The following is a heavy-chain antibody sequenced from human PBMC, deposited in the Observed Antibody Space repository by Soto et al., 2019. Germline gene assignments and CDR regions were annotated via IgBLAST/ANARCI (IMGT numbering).Heavy chain of an antibody. J-gene: IGHJ4*02. CDR2: IIPILGIA. V-gene: IGHV1-69*04. CDR1: GYTFTDYF. CDR3: GRDEYRNYVPYFDY. Sequence: SVKVSCKAYGYTFTDYFIHWVRQAPGQGLEWMGRIIPILGIANYAQKFQGRVTITADKSTSTAYMELSSLRSEDTAVYYCGRDEYRNYVPYFDYWGQATRVTVAS. D-gene: IGHD4-4*01.